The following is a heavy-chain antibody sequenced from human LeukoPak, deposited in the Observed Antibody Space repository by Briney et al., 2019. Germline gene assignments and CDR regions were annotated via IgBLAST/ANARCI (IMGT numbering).Heavy chain of an antibody. Sequence: PPQTLSLTCTVSGDSITSPGYSWTWIRQPPGKGLEWIGCISHSGNADYNPSLKSRVYMSRDASKDQFSLKLTSVTAADTAVYYCARSRGYSYAYYFDYWGQGTLVTVSS. CDR1: GDSITSPGYS. J-gene: IGHJ4*02. CDR2: ISHSGNA. D-gene: IGHD5-18*01. CDR3: ARSRGYSYAYYFDY. V-gene: IGHV4-31*03.